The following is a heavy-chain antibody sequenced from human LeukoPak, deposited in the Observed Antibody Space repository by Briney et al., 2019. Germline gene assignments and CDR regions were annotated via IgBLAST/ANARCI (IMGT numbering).Heavy chain of an antibody. CDR2: MNPNSGNT. CDR1: GYTFTSYD. CDR3: TRSSVGLGSYILN. V-gene: IGHV1-8*01. Sequence: GASVKVSCKASGYTFTSYDINWVRQATGQGLEWMGWMNPNSGNTGYAQKFQGRVTMTRDTSISTAYMELSSLRSEDTAVYYCTRSSVGLGSYILNWGQGTLVTVSS. J-gene: IGHJ4*02. D-gene: IGHD1-26*01.